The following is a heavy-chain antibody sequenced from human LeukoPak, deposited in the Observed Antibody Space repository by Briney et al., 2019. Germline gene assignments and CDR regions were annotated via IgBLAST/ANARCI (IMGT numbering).Heavy chain of an antibody. J-gene: IGHJ4*02. D-gene: IGHD1-26*01. CDR1: GFTFNAYW. CDR3: ARDWSGSLDY. V-gene: IGHV3-74*01. Sequence: GGSLRLSCAASGFTFNAYWMHWVRQVPGKGLVWVSRINRDGSATSYAESVKGRFTISRDNSKNTLYLQMNSLRAEDTAVYYCARDWSGSLDYWGQGTLVTVSS. CDR2: INRDGSAT.